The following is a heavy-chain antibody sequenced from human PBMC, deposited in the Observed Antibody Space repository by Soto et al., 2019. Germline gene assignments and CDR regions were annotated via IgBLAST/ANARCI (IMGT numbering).Heavy chain of an antibody. D-gene: IGHD2-15*01. Sequence: EVLLVESGGGLVQPGGSLKLSCAASGFRFTDSAIHWVRQAPGKGLEWVGLIRNRPNSYATAYAESLKGRVTISRDDSRNTSYLQGKSLKSEDTAVYFCTRACSGGSCYSTSDFDYWGQGTLVTVSS. CDR3: TRACSGGSCYSTSDFDY. J-gene: IGHJ4*02. CDR1: GFRFTDSA. CDR2: IRNRPNSYAT. V-gene: IGHV3-73*02.